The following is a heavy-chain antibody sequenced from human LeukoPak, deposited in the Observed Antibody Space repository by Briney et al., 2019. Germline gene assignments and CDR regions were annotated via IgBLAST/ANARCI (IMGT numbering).Heavy chain of an antibody. CDR3: ARSYKEYYYDSSGYYGYFDY. J-gene: IGHJ4*02. CDR2: ISSSSSYI. D-gene: IGHD3-22*01. CDR1: GFTFSSYS. V-gene: IGHV3-21*01. Sequence: GGSLTLSCAASGFTFSSYSMNWVRQAPGKGLEWVSSISSSSSYIYYADSVKGQFTISRDNAKNSLYLQMNSLRAEDTVVYYCARSYKEYYYDSSGYYGYFDYWGQGTLVTVSS.